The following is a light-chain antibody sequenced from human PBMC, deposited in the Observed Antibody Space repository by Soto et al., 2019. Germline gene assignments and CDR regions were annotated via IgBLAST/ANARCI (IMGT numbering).Light chain of an antibody. J-gene: IGLJ2*01. Sequence: QSVLTQPASVSGSPGQSITISCTGTSSDVGGYNYVSWYQQHPGKAPKLMIYEVSKRPSGVSHRFSGSKSGNTASLTISGLQAEDEADYYCSSYTSSSTVVFGGGTKLTVL. CDR2: EVS. CDR3: SSYTSSSTVV. CDR1: SSDVGGYNY. V-gene: IGLV2-14*01.